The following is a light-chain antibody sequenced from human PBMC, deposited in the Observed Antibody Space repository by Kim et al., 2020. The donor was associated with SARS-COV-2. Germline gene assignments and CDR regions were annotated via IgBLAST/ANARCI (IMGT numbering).Light chain of an antibody. CDR2: EVS. Sequence: SASVGDTVTITCRASQDISTYLAWYQQDPGKAPKLLIYEVSTLRSGVPSRFSGSRSGSVFTLTISSLQPEDFATYYCQQFHNYPYTFGQGTKLEI. J-gene: IGKJ2*01. CDR1: QDISTY. V-gene: IGKV1-9*01. CDR3: QQFHNYPYT.